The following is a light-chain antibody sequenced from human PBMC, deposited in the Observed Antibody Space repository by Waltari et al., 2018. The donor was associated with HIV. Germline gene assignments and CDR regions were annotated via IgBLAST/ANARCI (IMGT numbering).Light chain of an antibody. CDR3: CSHACNLIFV. J-gene: IGLJ1*01. Sequence: QSALTQPHSVSGSPGQSLTISCTGTSSYVDTFVSWYQQQPGKVPKVIIYDVNKRPSGVPDRFSGSKSGNPSSLTISGLQAEDESEYYCCSHACNLIFVFGTGTKVTVL. CDR1: SSYVDTF. V-gene: IGLV2-11*01. CDR2: DVN.